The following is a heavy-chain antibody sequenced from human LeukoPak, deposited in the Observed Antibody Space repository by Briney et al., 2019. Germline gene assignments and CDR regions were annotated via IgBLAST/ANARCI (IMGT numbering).Heavy chain of an antibody. J-gene: IGHJ3*02. CDR1: GYTFTSYA. Sequence: ASVKVSCKASGYTFTSYAMNWVRQAPGQGLEWMGWINTNTGNPTYAQGFTGRFVFSLDTSVSTAYLQISSLKAEDTAVYYCARGDSSGSHDAFDIWGQGTMVTVSS. CDR2: INTNTGNP. CDR3: ARGDSSGSHDAFDI. D-gene: IGHD3-22*01. V-gene: IGHV7-4-1*02.